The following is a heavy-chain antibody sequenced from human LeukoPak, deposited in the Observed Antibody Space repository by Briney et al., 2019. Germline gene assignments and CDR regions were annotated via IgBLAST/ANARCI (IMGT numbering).Heavy chain of an antibody. V-gene: IGHV4-39*07. CDR1: GGSISSRNYY. CDR2: IYYSGST. Sequence: SETLSLTCTVSGGSISSRNYYWGWIRQPPGKGLEWIGSIYYSGSTYDNPSLKSRVTMSVDTSKNQFSLKLSSVTAADTAVYYCARELAGTPAYWGQGTLVTVSS. CDR3: ARELAGTPAY. D-gene: IGHD1-1*01. J-gene: IGHJ4*02.